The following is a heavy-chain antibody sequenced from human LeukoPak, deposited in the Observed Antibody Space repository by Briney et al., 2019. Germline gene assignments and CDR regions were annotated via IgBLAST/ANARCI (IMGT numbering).Heavy chain of an antibody. Sequence: GGSLRLSCAASGFTFSNHGIHWVPQAPGKGLVWVSRIDERGSNAMYADSVKGRFSISRDNAKNTVNLQMNSLRAEDTGVYYCIRDEALWRLDYWGQGTLVTVSS. CDR1: GFTFSNHG. CDR3: IRDEALWRLDY. D-gene: IGHD2-21*01. V-gene: IGHV3-74*03. J-gene: IGHJ4*02. CDR2: IDERGSNA.